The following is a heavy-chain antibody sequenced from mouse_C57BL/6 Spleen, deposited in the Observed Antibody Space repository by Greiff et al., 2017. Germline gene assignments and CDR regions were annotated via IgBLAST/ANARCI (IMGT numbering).Heavy chain of an antibody. Sequence: VQLQQSGAELMKPGASVKLSCKATGYTFTGYWIEWVKQRPGHGLEWIGEILPGSGSTNYNEEFKGKATFTADTSSNTAYMQLSSLTTEDSAIYYCARRRVYYDYDGDYYAMDYWGQGTSVTVSS. CDR2: ILPGSGST. CDR1: GYTFTGYW. CDR3: ARRRVYYDYDGDYYAMDY. D-gene: IGHD2-4*01. J-gene: IGHJ4*01. V-gene: IGHV1-9*01.